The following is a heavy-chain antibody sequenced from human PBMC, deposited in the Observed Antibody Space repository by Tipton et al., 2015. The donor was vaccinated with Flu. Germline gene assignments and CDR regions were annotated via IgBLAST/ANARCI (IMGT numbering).Heavy chain of an antibody. Sequence: TLSLTCTVSGGSISSYYWSWIRQPPGNGLEWIGYIYYSGSTNYNPSLKSRVTISVDTSKNQFSLKLSSVTAADTAVYYCAREGRGGTYFDYWGQGTLVTVSS. CDR2: IYYSGST. CDR3: AREGRGGTYFDY. D-gene: IGHD3-10*01. V-gene: IGHV4-59*01. CDR1: GGSISSYY. J-gene: IGHJ4*02.